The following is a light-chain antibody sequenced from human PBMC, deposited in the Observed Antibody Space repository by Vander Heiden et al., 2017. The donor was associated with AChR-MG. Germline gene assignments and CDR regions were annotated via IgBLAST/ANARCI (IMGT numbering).Light chain of an antibody. CDR2: DVS. CDR3: QQRGSWPRT. V-gene: IGKV3-11*01. J-gene: IGKJ1*01. CDR1: QSVGDT. Sequence: EILLTQFPVTMSLSPGESATLSCRATQSVGDTLVWFQQKPGQPPRLLIYDVSIRASGVPARFSGSGSGTDFTLTITRLEPEDFAVYYCQQRGSWPRTFGPGTRVEI.